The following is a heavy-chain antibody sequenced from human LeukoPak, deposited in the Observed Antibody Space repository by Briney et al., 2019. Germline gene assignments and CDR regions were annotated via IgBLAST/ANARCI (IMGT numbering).Heavy chain of an antibody. CDR1: GYSISGGYY. CDR3: ARMGVSYYYDSSTYYPVAFDV. Sequence: KPSETLSPTCAVSGYSISGGYYWGWIRQSPGKGLEWIASIFHTGSIYYNPSLKSRVTLSVDMSKNQFSLKLISVTAADTAVYYCARMGVSYYYDSSTYYPVAFDVWGQGTMVTVSS. V-gene: IGHV4-38-2*01. D-gene: IGHD3-22*01. CDR2: IFHTGSI. J-gene: IGHJ3*01.